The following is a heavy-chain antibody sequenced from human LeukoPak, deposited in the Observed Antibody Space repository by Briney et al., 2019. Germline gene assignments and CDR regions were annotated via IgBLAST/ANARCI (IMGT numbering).Heavy chain of an antibody. CDR2: IIPIFGTA. D-gene: IGHD1-7*01. J-gene: IGHJ5*02. Sequence: SVKVSCKASGGTFSSYAISWVRQAPGQGLEWMGGIIPIFGTANYAQKFQGRVTITTDESTSTAHMELSSLRSEDTAVYYCARGGLELSPFDPWGQGTLVTVSS. CDR1: GGTFSSYA. V-gene: IGHV1-69*05. CDR3: ARGGLELSPFDP.